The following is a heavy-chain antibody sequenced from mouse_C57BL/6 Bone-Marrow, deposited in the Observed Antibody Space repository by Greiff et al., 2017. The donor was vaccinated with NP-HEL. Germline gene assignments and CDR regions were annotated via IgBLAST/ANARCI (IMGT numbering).Heavy chain of an antibody. D-gene: IGHD2-5*01. CDR2: IDPSDSYT. V-gene: IGHV1-69*01. CDR3: AREGSNLAWFAY. J-gene: IGHJ3*01. CDR1: GYTFTSYW. Sequence: QVQLQQPGAELVMPGASVKLSCKASGYTFTSYWMHWVKQRPGQGLEWIGEIDPSDSYTNYNQKFKGKSTLTVDKSSSTAYMQLSSLTSEDSAVYYCAREGSNLAWFAYWGQGNLVTVSA.